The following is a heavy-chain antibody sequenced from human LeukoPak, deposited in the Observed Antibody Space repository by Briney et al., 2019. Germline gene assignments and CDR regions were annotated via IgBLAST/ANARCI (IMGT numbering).Heavy chain of an antibody. V-gene: IGHV1-2*02. Sequence: ASVKVSCKASGYTFTGYYMHWVRQAPGQGLEWMGWINPNSGGTNYAQKFQGRVTMTRDTSISTAYMELSRLRSDDTAMYYCARDNYSSSWYGFYYYYGMDVWGQGTTVTVSS. CDR1: GYTFTGYY. CDR3: ARDNYSSSWYGFYYYYGMDV. D-gene: IGHD6-13*01. J-gene: IGHJ6*02. CDR2: INPNSGGT.